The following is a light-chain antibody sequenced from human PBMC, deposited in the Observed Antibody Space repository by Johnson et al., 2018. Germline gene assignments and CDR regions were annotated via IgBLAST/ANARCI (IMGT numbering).Light chain of an antibody. CDR1: SSNIGNNY. CDR3: GTWDSSLSAGNV. Sequence: QSVLTQPPSVSAAPGQTVTISCSGSSSNIGNNYVSWYQQLPGTAPKLLIYENNKRPSGIPDRFYGSKSGTSATLGITGLQTGDEADYYCGTWDSSLSAGNVFGTGTKVTVL. V-gene: IGLV1-51*02. J-gene: IGLJ1*01. CDR2: ENN.